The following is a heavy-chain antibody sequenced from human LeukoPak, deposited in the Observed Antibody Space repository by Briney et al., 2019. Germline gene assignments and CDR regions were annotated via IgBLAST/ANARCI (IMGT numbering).Heavy chain of an antibody. J-gene: IGHJ4*02. CDR1: GYTFTNYG. V-gene: IGHV1-18*01. CDR2: IDSYNGNT. CDR3: ARRGYSSSWNVFYPDY. D-gene: IGHD6-13*01. Sequence: ASVKVSCTASGYTFTNYGINWVRQAPGQGLEWMGWIDSYNGNTNYAQKVQDRVTMTTDRSTSTVYMELRSLTSDDTAVYYCARRGYSSSWNVFYPDYWGQGTLVTVSS.